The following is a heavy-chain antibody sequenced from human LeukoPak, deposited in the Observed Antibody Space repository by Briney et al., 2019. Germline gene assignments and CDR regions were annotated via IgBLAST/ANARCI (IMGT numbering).Heavy chain of an antibody. J-gene: IGHJ4*02. Sequence: EASVKVSCKASGYTFTSYGISWVRQAPGQGLEWMGRIIPILGIANYAQKFQGRVTITADKSTSTAYMELSSLRSEDTAVYYCARDRGKYYDSSGSLDYWGQGTLVTVSS. CDR1: GYTFTSYG. CDR3: ARDRGKYYDSSGSLDY. D-gene: IGHD3-22*01. CDR2: IIPILGIA. V-gene: IGHV1-69*04.